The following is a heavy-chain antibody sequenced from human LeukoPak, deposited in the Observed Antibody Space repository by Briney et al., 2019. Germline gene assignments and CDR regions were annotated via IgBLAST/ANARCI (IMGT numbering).Heavy chain of an antibody. CDR3: ARAQLVYWYFDL. Sequence: GGSLRLSCTASGFTFSIYAMTWARQAPGKGLEWVSDITSGGARTYYADSVKGRFTLSRDDSKNTLYLQMNSLRAEDTAVYYCARAQLVYWYFDLWGGGTLVSVSS. J-gene: IGHJ2*01. V-gene: IGHV3-23*01. D-gene: IGHD1-1*01. CDR1: GFTFSIYA. CDR2: ITSGGART.